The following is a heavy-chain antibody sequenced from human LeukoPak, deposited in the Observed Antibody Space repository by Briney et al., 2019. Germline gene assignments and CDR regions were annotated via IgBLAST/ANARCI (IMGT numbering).Heavy chain of an antibody. D-gene: IGHD2-2*01. CDR3: ARVTGYQPRNNYFDY. CDR1: GYTFTSYG. V-gene: IGHV1-18*01. J-gene: IGHJ4*02. Sequence: RASVKVSCKASGYTFTSYGISWVRQAPGQGLEWMGWISAYNGNTNYAQKLQGRVTMTTDTSTSTAYMELRSLRSDDTAVYYCARVTGYQPRNNYFDYWGQGTLVTVSS. CDR2: ISAYNGNT.